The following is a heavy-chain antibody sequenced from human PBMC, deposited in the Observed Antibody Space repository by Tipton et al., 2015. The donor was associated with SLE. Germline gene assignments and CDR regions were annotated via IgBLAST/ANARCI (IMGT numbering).Heavy chain of an antibody. D-gene: IGHD1-26*01. CDR1: GFTFSSYS. V-gene: IGHV3-21*01. CDR2: ISSSSSYI. J-gene: IGHJ6*03. CDR3: ARRLGGSPYYYLDV. Sequence: GSLRLSCAASGFTFSSYSMNWVRQAPGKGLEWVSSISSSSSYIYYAGSVKGRFTISRDNAKNSLYLQMNSLRAEDTAVYYCARRLGGSPYYYLDVWGKGTTVTISS.